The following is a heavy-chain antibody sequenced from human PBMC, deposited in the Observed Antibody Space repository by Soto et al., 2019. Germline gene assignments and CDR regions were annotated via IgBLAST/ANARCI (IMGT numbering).Heavy chain of an antibody. D-gene: IGHD5-18*01. CDR3: AREYTYGSNFFDC. V-gene: IGHV4-31*03. Sequence: QVQLQESGPGLVKPSQTLSLTCTVSGGSISSAAYYWSWIRQHAGKGLEWIGYISHSGSTYYHPSLKSRVIISVDTSKNQFALSLTSVTAADTAVYYCAREYTYGSNFFDCWGQGALVTVSS. CDR1: GGSISSAAYY. CDR2: ISHSGST. J-gene: IGHJ4*02.